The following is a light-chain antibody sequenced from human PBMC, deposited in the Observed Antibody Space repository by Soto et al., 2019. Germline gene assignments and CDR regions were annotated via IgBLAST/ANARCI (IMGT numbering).Light chain of an antibody. J-gene: IGKJ2*01. V-gene: IGKV4-1*01. Sequence: DIVMTQSPDSLAVSLGERATINCKSSQSVLHRSNNKNYLAWYQQKPGQPPKLLIYWTSTRESGVPERFSGSGADTDFTITINSLQAEDVAFYYCHQYYGNPSFGQGTKLEIK. CDR2: WTS. CDR3: HQYYGNPS. CDR1: QSVLHRSNNKNY.